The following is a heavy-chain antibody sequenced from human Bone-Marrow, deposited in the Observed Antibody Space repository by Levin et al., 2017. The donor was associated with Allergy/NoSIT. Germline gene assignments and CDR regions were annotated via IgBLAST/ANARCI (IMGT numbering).Heavy chain of an antibody. Sequence: GESLKISCAGSGFSFSSYSVTWVRQAPGRGLEWVASISNSGSYTHYSDSVKGRFTISRDNAKNSLYLQMDSLRSEDTAVYYCATNKVFYPMTHYKYWGQGTLVTVSS. CDR2: ISNSGSYT. CDR1: GFSFSSYS. CDR3: ATNKVFYPMTHYKY. J-gene: IGHJ4*02. V-gene: IGHV3-21*01. D-gene: IGHD1-1*01.